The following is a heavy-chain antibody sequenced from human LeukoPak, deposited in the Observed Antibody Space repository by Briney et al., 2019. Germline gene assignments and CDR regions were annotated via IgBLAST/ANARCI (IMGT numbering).Heavy chain of an antibody. CDR3: ATIRRITIFGVVTAGY. V-gene: IGHV1-24*01. CDR2: FDPEDGET. D-gene: IGHD3-3*01. J-gene: IGHJ4*02. CDR1: GYTLTELS. Sequence: GASVKVSCKVSGYTLTELSMHWVRQAPGKGLERMGGFDPEDGETIYAQKFQGRVTMTEDTSTDTAYMELSSLRSEDTAVYYCATIRRITIFGVVTAGYWGQGTLVTVSS.